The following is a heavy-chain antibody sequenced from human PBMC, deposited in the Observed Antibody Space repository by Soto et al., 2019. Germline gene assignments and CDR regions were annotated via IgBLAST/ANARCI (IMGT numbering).Heavy chain of an antibody. V-gene: IGHV4-61*01. D-gene: IGHD5-18*01. CDR1: GGSVSSGNYY. CDR2: IYYDGST. CDR3: ARVDTAMVSFDP. Sequence: SETLSLTCTVSGGSVSSGNYYWSWIRQPPGKGLEWIGNIYYDGSTYYNPSLKSRVTMSADTSKNQFSLKLSSVTAAVTAVYYCARVDTAMVSFDPWGQGTLVTVSS. J-gene: IGHJ5*02.